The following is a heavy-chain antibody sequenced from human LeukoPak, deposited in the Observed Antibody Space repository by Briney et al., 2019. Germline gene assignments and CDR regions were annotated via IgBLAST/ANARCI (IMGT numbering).Heavy chain of an antibody. CDR2: IYHSGST. J-gene: IGHJ3*02. CDR1: GYPISSGYY. V-gene: IGHV4-38-2*01. D-gene: IGHD2-21*01. CDR3: ARRHIVANAFDI. Sequence: PSETLSLTCAVSGYPISSGYYWGWIRQPPGKGLEWIGSIYHSGSTYYNPSLKSRTTISVDTSKNQFSLKLSSVTAADTAVYYCARRHIVANAFDIWGQGTMVTVSS.